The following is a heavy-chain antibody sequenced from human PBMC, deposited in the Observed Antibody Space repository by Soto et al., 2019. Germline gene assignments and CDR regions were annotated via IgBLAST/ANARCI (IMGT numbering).Heavy chain of an antibody. D-gene: IGHD3-10*01. J-gene: IGHJ5*02. CDR1: GGSISGSSYY. Sequence: PSETLSLTCTVSGGSISGSSYYWGWIRQPPGKGLEWIGSIYYSGSSYYNPSLKSRVTISVDTSKNQFSLKLSSVTAADTAVYYCARHSIDLNWFDPWGQGTLVTVS. CDR3: ARHSIDLNWFDP. CDR2: IYYSGSS. V-gene: IGHV4-39*01.